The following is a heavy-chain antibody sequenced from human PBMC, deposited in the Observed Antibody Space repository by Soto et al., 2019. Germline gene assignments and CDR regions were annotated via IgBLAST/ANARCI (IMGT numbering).Heavy chain of an antibody. CDR2: IYWDDDK. J-gene: IGHJ4*02. CDR3: AHSTRYMIAYSGEYYFDY. D-gene: IGHD3-22*01. CDR1: GFALSTSGVG. Sequence: QITLKESGPTLVKPTQTLTLTCTFSGFALSTSGVGVGWIRQPPGKALEWLALIYWDDDKRYSPSLKSRLAITKDTSKNQVVLTMTNMVPVDTATYYCAHSTRYMIAYSGEYYFDYWGQGTLVTVSS. V-gene: IGHV2-5*02.